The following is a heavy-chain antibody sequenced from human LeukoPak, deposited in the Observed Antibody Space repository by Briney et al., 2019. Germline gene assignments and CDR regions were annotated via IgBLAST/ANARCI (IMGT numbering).Heavy chain of an antibody. CDR1: GLTFSSTW. CDR3: AKEFSGSYSPFDY. D-gene: IGHD1-26*01. CDR2: ITSDGRTT. Sequence: GGSLRLSCVASGLTFSSTWMHWFRQGAGKGLVWLSRITSDGRTTIYADSVEGRFTISRDNAKNTLYLQMNSLRAEDTAVYYCAKEFSGSYSPFDYWGQGTLVTVSS. V-gene: IGHV3-74*01. J-gene: IGHJ4*02.